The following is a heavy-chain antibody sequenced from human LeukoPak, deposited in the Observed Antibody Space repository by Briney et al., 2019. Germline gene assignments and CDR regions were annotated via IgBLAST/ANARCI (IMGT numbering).Heavy chain of an antibody. CDR1: GFTFSSYW. V-gene: IGHV3-7*05. CDR3: ARNPPRYFN. J-gene: IGHJ4*02. D-gene: IGHD1-26*01. Sequence: GSLRLSCAASGFTFSSYWMIWVRQAPGKGLEWVANIQQDGSEKYYVDSVKGRFTISRDNAKKSLYLQMNSLRAEDTAVYYCARNPPRYFNWGQGTLVTVSS. CDR2: IQQDGSEK.